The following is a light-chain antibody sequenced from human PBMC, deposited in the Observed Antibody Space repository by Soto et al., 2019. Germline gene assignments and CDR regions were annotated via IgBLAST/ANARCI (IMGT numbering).Light chain of an antibody. Sequence: EIVLTQSPATLSLSPGERATLSCRASQSVSSYLDWYQQKPGQAPRLLIYDASNRATGIPARFSGSGSGTDFTLTISSLEPEDFAVYYCQQRSNFPLTFGGGTKVEIK. V-gene: IGKV3-11*01. CDR2: DAS. J-gene: IGKJ4*01. CDR3: QQRSNFPLT. CDR1: QSVSSY.